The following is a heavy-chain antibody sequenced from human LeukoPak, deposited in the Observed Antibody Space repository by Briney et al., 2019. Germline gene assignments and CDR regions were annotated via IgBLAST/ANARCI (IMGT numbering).Heavy chain of an antibody. J-gene: IGHJ4*02. CDR2: ISGSGGNT. CDR3: ARDEVATISDY. D-gene: IGHD5-12*01. Sequence: GGSLRLSCAASGFTFSSYAMSWVRQAPGKGLEWVSVISGSGGNTYYADSVKGRFTISRDNSKNTLYLQMNSLRAEDTAVYYCARDEVATISDYWGQGTLVTVSS. CDR1: GFTFSSYA. V-gene: IGHV3-23*01.